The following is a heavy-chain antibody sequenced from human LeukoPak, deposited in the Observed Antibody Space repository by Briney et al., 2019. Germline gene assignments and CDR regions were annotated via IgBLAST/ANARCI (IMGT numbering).Heavy chain of an antibody. CDR1: DGSISGGDYY. CDR3: ARSYGSGSPGY. D-gene: IGHD3-10*01. Sequence: SETLSLTCTVSDGSISGGDYYWSWVRQPPGKGLEWIGYIYYSGSTYYNPSLKSRVTISVDTSKNQFSLKLSSVTAADTAVYYCARSYGSGSPGYWGQGTLVTVSS. J-gene: IGHJ4*02. CDR2: IYYSGST. V-gene: IGHV4-30-4*01.